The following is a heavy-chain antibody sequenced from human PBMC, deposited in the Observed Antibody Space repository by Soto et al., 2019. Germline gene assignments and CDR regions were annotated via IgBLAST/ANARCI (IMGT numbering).Heavy chain of an antibody. J-gene: IGHJ4*01. V-gene: IGHV3-74*01. D-gene: IGHD2-2*01. CDR2: IDSNGIMT. CDR3: ASLSAPVDY. Sequence: GGSLRLSCAASGFTFSSYWMHWVRQVPGKGMEWVSKIDSNGIMTDYADSVKGRFTISRDNAKNSLYLQMNGLRAEDTAVYHCASLSAPVDYWGQGTLVTVSS. CDR1: GFTFSSYW.